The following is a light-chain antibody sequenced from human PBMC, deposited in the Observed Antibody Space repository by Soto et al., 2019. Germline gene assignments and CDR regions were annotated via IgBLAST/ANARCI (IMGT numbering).Light chain of an antibody. J-gene: IGKJ4*01. Sequence: DIVLTQSPGTLSLSPGERATLSCRASQSVSSNYIGWYQQKPGQAPRLLVYGASSRATGIPDRFSGSGSGTDFTLTISRLEPEDFAVYYCQQYRYSVLTFGGGTKVESK. CDR3: QQYRYSVLT. CDR1: QSVSSNY. CDR2: GAS. V-gene: IGKV3-20*01.